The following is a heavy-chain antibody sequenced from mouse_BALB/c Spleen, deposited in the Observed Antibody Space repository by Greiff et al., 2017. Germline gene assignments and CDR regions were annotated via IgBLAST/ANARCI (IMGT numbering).Heavy chain of an antibody. Sequence: EVQGVESGGGLVQPGGSRKLSCAASGFTFSSFGMHWVRQAPEKGLEWVAYISSGSSTIYYADTVKGRFTISRDNPKNTLFLQMTSLRSEDTAMYYCARSRLREAWFAYWGQGTLVTVSA. D-gene: IGHD2-2*01. J-gene: IGHJ3*01. CDR1: GFTFSSFG. CDR2: ISSGSSTI. V-gene: IGHV5-17*02. CDR3: ARSRLREAWFAY.